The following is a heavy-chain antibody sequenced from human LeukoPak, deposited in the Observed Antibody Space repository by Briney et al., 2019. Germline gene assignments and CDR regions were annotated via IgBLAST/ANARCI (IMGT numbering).Heavy chain of an antibody. Sequence: SETLALTCTVSGGSISSGSYYWSWIRQPAGKGLEWIGRIYTSGSTNYNPSLKSRVTISVDTSKNQFSLKLSSVTAADTAVYYCARALPGYYDSSAQGGFDPWGQGTLVTVSS. J-gene: IGHJ5*02. D-gene: IGHD3-22*01. CDR3: ARALPGYYDSSAQGGFDP. CDR1: GGSISSGSYY. V-gene: IGHV4-61*02. CDR2: IYTSGST.